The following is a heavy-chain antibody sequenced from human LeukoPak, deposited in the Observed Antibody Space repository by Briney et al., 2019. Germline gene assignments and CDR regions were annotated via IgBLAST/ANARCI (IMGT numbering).Heavy chain of an antibody. CDR2: ISGSGGST. Sequence: GGSLRLSCAASGFTFSSYAMHWVRQAPGKGLERVSAISGSGGSTYYADSVKGRFTIFRNNSKNTLYLQMNRLRAEDTAVYYCAKDEVYVTMVRGVNYYFDYWGQGTLVTVSS. D-gene: IGHD3-10*01. CDR1: GFTFSSYA. CDR3: AKDEVYVTMVRGVNYYFDY. V-gene: IGHV3-23*01. J-gene: IGHJ4*02.